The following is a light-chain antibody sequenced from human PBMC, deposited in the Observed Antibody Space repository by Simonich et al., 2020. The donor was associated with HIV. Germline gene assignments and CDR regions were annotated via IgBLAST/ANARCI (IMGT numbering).Light chain of an antibody. CDR3: SSYTSSSTWV. CDR2: DVR. CDR1: SSDVGGYNY. V-gene: IGLV2-14*03. J-gene: IGLJ3*02. Sequence: QSALTQPASVSGSPGQSITISCTEPSSDVGGYNYVSWYQQHPGQAPKLMLSDVRNRPSGVSNRFSGSKSGNTASLTISGLQAEDEADYYCSSYTSSSTWVFGGGTKLTVL.